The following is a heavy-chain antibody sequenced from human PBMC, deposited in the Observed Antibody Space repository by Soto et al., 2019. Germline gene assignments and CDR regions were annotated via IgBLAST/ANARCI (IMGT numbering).Heavy chain of an antibody. CDR2: IDWDDDK. Sequence: VSGPTLVNPTQTLTLTCTFSGFSLDTPGMCLSWIRQPPGKALEWLARIDWDDDKYYTTSLRTRLSISRDTSRNQVVLTLTNVDPVDTATYYCSRGYDDLGPWGQGILVTVSS. CDR1: GFSLDTPGMC. J-gene: IGHJ5*02. V-gene: IGHV2-70*11. CDR3: SRGYDDLGP. D-gene: IGHD3-3*01.